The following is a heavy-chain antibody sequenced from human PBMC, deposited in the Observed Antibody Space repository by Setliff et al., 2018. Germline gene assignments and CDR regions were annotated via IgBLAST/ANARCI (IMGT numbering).Heavy chain of an antibody. J-gene: IGHJ4*02. Sequence: ASVKVSCKSSGYTFTTYYIHWVRQAPGQGLEWMGIINSGAGSTSYAQKFQGRITLTRDTSTSTVYMQLNSLRSEDTAVYYCARGGSPDCTTNSCRYGDYFYWGQGTLVTVSS. CDR1: GYTFTTYY. D-gene: IGHD4-17*01. CDR3: ARGGSPDCTTNSCRYGDYFY. V-gene: IGHV1-46*01. CDR2: INSGAGST.